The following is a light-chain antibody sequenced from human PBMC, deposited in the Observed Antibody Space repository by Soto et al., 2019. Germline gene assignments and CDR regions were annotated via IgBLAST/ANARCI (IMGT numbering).Light chain of an antibody. CDR1: QNIFTY. CDR2: DAS. CDR3: QPYTLYSAS. J-gene: IGKJ1*01. Sequence: DIHMTQSPSTLSASGGDRVTISCWPSQNIFTYLAWYQQKPGKAPKLLIFDASTLQSGVPPRFSGSGSGTEFTLTISSLQPDDFATYYCQPYTLYSASFGPGTKV. V-gene: IGKV1-5*01.